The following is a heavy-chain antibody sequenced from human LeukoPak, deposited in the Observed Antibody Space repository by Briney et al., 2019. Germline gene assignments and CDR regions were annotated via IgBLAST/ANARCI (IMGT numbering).Heavy chain of an antibody. Sequence: GASVKVSCKASVYTFTGYYMHWVRQAPGQGPEWMGWINPNSGGTNYAQKFQGRVTMTRDTSISTAYMELSRLRSDDTDVYYCARAPPYYGSGSYYGDFDYWGQGTLVSVFS. D-gene: IGHD3-10*01. V-gene: IGHV1-2*02. CDR1: VYTFTGYY. J-gene: IGHJ4*02. CDR2: INPNSGGT. CDR3: ARAPPYYGSGSYYGDFDY.